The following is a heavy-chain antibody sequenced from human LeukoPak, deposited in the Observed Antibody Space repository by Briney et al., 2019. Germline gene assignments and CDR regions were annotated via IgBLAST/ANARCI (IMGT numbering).Heavy chain of an antibody. CDR3: ARDWLGTWPVYYYYGMDV. CDR2: INHDGSEK. CDR1: GFTFSSYW. V-gene: IGHV3-7*01. Sequence: GGSLRLSCAASGFTFSSYWMSWVRQAPGKGLEWVANINHDGSEKYYVDSVKGRFTISRDNAKNSLYLQMNSLRAEDTAVYYCARDWLGTWPVYYYYGMDVWGQGATVTVSS. J-gene: IGHJ6*02. D-gene: IGHD3-22*01.